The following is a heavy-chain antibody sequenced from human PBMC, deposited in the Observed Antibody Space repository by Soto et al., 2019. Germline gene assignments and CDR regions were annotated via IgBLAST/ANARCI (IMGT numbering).Heavy chain of an antibody. CDR1: GFTFSSYA. Sequence: GGSLRLSCAASGFTFSSYAMSWVRQAPGKGLEWVSAISGSGDTTYYADSGKGRFSISRDNSKNTVYLQMSSLGAEDTAVYYCAKDGGVSSWKYCSGGSCYYYYMDVWGKGTTVTVSS. V-gene: IGHV3-23*01. D-gene: IGHD2-15*01. CDR3: AKDGGVSSWKYCSGGSCYYYYMDV. CDR2: ISGSGDTT. J-gene: IGHJ6*03.